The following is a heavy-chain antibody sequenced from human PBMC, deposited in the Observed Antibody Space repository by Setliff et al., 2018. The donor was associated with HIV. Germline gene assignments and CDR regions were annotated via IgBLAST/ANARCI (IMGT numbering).Heavy chain of an antibody. CDR1: GYTFTSYG. V-gene: IGHV1-18*01. D-gene: IGHD3-22*01. CDR3: ARLEGDSSGYFYYYGMDV. Sequence: RASVKVSCKASGYTFTSYGISWVRQAPGQGLEWMGWISTYNGNTNYAQKLQGRVTMTTDTSTSTAYMELRSLRSDDTAVYYCARLEGDSSGYFYYYGMDVWGQGTTVTVSS. J-gene: IGHJ6*02. CDR2: ISTYNGNT.